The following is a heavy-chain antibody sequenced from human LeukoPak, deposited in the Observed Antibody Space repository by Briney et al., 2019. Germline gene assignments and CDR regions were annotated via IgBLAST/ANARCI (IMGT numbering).Heavy chain of an antibody. CDR3: ARDLRL. CDR2: ISSGSNYI. Sequence: PGGSLRLSCAASGFTFSNYNMNWVRQAPGKGLEWVSSISSGSNYIYYADSVKGRFTISRDNAKSSLYLQMNSLRADDAAVYCCARDLRLWGQGTLVTVSS. V-gene: IGHV3-21*01. J-gene: IGHJ4*02. CDR1: GFTFSNYN.